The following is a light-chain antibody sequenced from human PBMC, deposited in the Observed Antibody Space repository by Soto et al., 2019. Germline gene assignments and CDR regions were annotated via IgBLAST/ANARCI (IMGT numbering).Light chain of an antibody. CDR2: DVS. Sequence: QSVLTQPRSVSGSPGQSVTVSCTGTSSDVGGYDFVSWYQQHPGRVPKLMIYDVSHRPSGVPDRFSGSKSGNTASLTISGLQAEDEADYYCCSYAGSHTWVFGGGTKLTVL. J-gene: IGLJ2*01. V-gene: IGLV2-11*01. CDR3: CSYAGSHTWV. CDR1: SSDVGGYDF.